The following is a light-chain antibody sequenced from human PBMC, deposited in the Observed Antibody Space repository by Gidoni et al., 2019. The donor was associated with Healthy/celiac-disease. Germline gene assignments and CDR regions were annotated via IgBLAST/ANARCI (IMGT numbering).Light chain of an antibody. CDR3: QTWGTGIPV. V-gene: IGLV4-69*01. CDR1: SGHSSYA. J-gene: IGLJ2*01. CDR2: LNSDGSH. Sequence: QLVLTQSPSASPSLVASVKLTCTLSSGHSSYAIAWHQQQPEKGPRYLMKLNSDGSHSKGDGIPGRFSGSSSGAERYLTIASLQSEDEADYYCQTWGTGIPVFGGGTKLTVL.